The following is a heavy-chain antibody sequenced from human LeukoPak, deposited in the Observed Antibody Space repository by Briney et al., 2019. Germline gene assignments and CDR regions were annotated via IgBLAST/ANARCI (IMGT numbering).Heavy chain of an antibody. CDR2: INPDGGS. V-gene: IGHV3-23*01. D-gene: IGHD3-10*01. CDR3: ARSGVATCHY. Sequence: GGSLRLSCQASGFTFSDYAMSWVRQAPGKGLEWVSSINPDGGSFFADSVKGRFTISRDDSRSVVYLQMNTLSAEDTAVYYCARSGVATCHYWGQGILVAISS. J-gene: IGHJ4*02. CDR1: GFTFSDYA.